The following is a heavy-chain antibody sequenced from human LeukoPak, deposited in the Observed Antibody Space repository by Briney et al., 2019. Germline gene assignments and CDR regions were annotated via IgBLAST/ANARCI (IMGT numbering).Heavy chain of an antibody. CDR3: ARDRGITIFGVVRDSYGMDV. Sequence: SETLSLTCTVSGGSISSYYWSWIRQPPGKGLEWIGYIYYSGSTNYNPSLKSRVTISVDTSKNQFSLKLSSVTAADTAVYYCARDRGITIFGVVRDSYGMDVWGQGTTVTVSS. V-gene: IGHV4-59*01. CDR1: GGSISSYY. J-gene: IGHJ6*02. D-gene: IGHD3-3*01. CDR2: IYYSGST.